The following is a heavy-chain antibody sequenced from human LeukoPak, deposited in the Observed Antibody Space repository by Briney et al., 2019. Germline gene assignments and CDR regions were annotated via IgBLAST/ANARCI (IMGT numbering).Heavy chain of an antibody. Sequence: KPSETLSLTCTVSDASISTNSWSWVRQPPGKGLEWIGYIYYSGSTIYNPSLKSRVTISKDTSKNQFSLKLSSVTAADTAVYFCARQSPGSSGWYLNYWGQGTLVTVFS. CDR2: IYYSGST. V-gene: IGHV4-59*08. CDR1: DASISTNS. D-gene: IGHD6-19*01. CDR3: ARQSPGSSGWYLNY. J-gene: IGHJ4*02.